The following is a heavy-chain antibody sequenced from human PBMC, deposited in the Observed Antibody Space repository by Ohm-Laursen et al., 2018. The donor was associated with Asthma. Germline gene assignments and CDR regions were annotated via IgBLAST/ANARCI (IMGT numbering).Heavy chain of an antibody. V-gene: IGHV3-30*04. J-gene: IGHJ6*02. CDR3: AKAVSRGYYYGMDV. Sequence: SLRLPCTASGFTFRSYAMHWVRQAPGKGLEWVAVISYDGSNKYYADSVKGRFTISRDNSKNTLYLQMNSLRAEDTAVYYCAKAVSRGYYYGMDVWGQGTTVTVSS. CDR1: GFTFRSYA. CDR2: ISYDGSNK. D-gene: IGHD3-16*01.